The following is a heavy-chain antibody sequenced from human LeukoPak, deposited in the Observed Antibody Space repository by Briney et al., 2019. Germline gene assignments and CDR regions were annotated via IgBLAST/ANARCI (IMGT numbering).Heavy chain of an antibody. V-gene: IGHV4-39*07. CDR1: GGSISSSSYY. D-gene: IGHD4-17*01. Sequence: PSETLSLTCTVSGGSISSSSYYWAWIRQPPGKGLEWIGSVHYSGATYYNPSLKSRVTISVDTSKNQFSLKLSSVTAADTAVYYCARTGSTVTMLYPFDHWGQGTLVTVSS. J-gene: IGHJ4*02. CDR3: ARTGSTVTMLYPFDH. CDR2: VHYSGAT.